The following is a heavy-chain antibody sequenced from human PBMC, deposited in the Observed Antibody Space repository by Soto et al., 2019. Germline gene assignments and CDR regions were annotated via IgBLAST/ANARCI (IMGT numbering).Heavy chain of an antibody. CDR3: VRATLSWGHYYFRGLDV. D-gene: IGHD3-22*01. V-gene: IGHV3-7*01. J-gene: IGHJ6*02. CDR2: IKHDGNEK. CDR1: CFTFSSYW. Sequence: GGSLRLSCEASCFTFSSYWMSWVRQARGKGLEWVANIKHDGNEKYYADSVKGRFTVSRDNVKNFLHLQMSSLRGDDTGVYFCVRATLSWGHYYFRGLDVWGQGTTVTVSS.